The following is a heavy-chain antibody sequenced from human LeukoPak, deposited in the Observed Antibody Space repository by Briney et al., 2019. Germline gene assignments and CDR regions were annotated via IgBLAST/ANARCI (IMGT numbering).Heavy chain of an antibody. V-gene: IGHV5-51*01. D-gene: IGHD2-2*01. J-gene: IGHJ4*02. CDR3: TRYQVPPGRDYFDY. CDR1: GYNFANYW. CDR2: INPGDSDT. Sequence: GESLKISCKGSGYNFANYWIGCVRQMPGKGLEWMGNINPGDSDTRYSPSFQGQVTMTVDKAINTAYLHWISLKASDTAMYYCTRYQVPPGRDYFDYWGQGTLVTVSS.